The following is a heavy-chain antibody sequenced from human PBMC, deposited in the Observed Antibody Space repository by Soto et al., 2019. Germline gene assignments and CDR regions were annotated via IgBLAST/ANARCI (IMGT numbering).Heavy chain of an antibody. V-gene: IGHV4-59*01. D-gene: IGHD3-10*01. CDR1: GDSISSYS. CDR3: ARDAQLSWHRWFDP. Sequence: QVQLQESGPGLLKPSETLSLTCTVSGDSISSYSWSWIRQPPGKGLEWIGYIFDSGSTNYNPSLTSRVTISVDTSKNQSSLKVISVTAADTAVYYCARDAQLSWHRWFDPWGQGTLVTVSS. J-gene: IGHJ5*02. CDR2: IFDSGST.